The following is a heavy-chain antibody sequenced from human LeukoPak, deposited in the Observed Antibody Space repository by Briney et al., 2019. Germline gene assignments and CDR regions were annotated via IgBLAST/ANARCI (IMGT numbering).Heavy chain of an antibody. Sequence: GASVKVSCKASGYTFISYDINWVRQATGQGLEWMGGIIPIFGTANYAQKFQGRVTITADESTSTAYMELSSLRSEDTAVYYCARDRQGSGSYYTGYYYYMDVWGKGTTVTVSS. CDR2: IIPIFGTA. J-gene: IGHJ6*03. V-gene: IGHV1-69*13. CDR1: GYTFISYD. D-gene: IGHD1-26*01. CDR3: ARDRQGSGSYYTGYYYYMDV.